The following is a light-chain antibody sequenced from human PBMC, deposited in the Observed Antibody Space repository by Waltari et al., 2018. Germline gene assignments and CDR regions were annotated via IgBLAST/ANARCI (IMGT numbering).Light chain of an antibody. CDR1: QTISIY. J-gene: IGKJ1*01. Sequence: DIQMTQSPSSLSASVGDRVTITCRASQTISIYLNWYQQKPGKAPTLLIYATSSLQSGVPSRFSGSGSETYFTLTISSLQPEDFATYYCQQSYSTPPWTFGQGTKVEIK. CDR3: QQSYSTPPWT. V-gene: IGKV1-39*01. CDR2: ATS.